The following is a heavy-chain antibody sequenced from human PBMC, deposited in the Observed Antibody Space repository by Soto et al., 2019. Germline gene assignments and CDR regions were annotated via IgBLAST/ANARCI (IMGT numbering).Heavy chain of an antibody. CDR3: ALAPVVLVPAATRHFDY. D-gene: IGHD2-2*01. Sequence: GGSLRLSCAASGFTFSSYAMSWVRQAPGKGLEWVSAISGSGGSTYYADSVKGRFTISRDNSKNTLYLQMNSLRAEDTAVYYCALAPVVLVPAATRHFDYWGQGTLVTV. J-gene: IGHJ4*02. V-gene: IGHV3-23*01. CDR1: GFTFSSYA. CDR2: ISGSGGST.